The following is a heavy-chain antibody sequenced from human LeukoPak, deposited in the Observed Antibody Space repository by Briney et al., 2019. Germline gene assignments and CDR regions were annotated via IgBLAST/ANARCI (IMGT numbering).Heavy chain of an antibody. J-gene: IGHJ4*02. CDR2: IYYSGST. CDR3: ARVFQGFDN. V-gene: IGHV4-39*01. CDR1: GGSITSSSYY. Sequence: SETLSLTCTVSGGSITSSSYYWGWIRQPPGKELEWIGSIYYSGSTYYNPSLKRRVTISVDTSKNQFSLRLSSVTAADTAVYYCARVFQGFDNWGQGTLVTVSS. D-gene: IGHD1-14*01.